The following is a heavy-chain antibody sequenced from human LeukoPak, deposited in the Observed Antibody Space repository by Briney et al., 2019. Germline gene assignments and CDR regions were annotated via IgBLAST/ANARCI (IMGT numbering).Heavy chain of an antibody. CDR2: ISRSGSTI. CDR3: AKSFGPVIAAAGTGAD. D-gene: IGHD6-13*01. Sequence: GGSLRLSCAASGFTLSSSEMNWVRQAPGKGLEWVSYISRSGSTIFYADSVKGRFTISRDNSKNTLYLQMNSLRAEDTAVYYCAKSFGPVIAAAGTGADWGQGTLVTVSS. CDR1: GFTLSSSE. V-gene: IGHV3-48*03. J-gene: IGHJ4*02.